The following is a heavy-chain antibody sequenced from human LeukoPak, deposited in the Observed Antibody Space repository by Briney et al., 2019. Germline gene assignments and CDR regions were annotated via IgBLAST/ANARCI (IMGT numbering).Heavy chain of an antibody. CDR2: INHSGST. CDR3: AGPDFWSGYYRGRFDY. V-gene: IGHV4-34*01. J-gene: IGHJ4*02. D-gene: IGHD3-3*01. Sequence: SETLSLTCAVYGGSFSGYYWSWIRQPPGKGLEWIGEINHSGSTNYNPSLKSRVTISVDTSKNQFSLKLSSVTAADTAVYYCAGPDFWSGYYRGRFDYWGQGTLVTVSS. CDR1: GGSFSGYY.